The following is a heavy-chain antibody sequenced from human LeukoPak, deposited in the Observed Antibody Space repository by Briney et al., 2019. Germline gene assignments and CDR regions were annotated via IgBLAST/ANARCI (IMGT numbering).Heavy chain of an antibody. CDR2: IYYSGTT. D-gene: IGHD5-18*01. Sequence: SETLSLTCTVSGGSISSYYWSWIRQPPGKGLEWIGYIYYSGTTNYNPSLKSRVTISVDTSKNQFSLKLSSVTAADTAVYYCARGKPGIQLWIFEYWGQGTLVTVSS. J-gene: IGHJ4*02. CDR1: GGSISSYY. V-gene: IGHV4-59*12. CDR3: ARGKPGIQLWIFEY.